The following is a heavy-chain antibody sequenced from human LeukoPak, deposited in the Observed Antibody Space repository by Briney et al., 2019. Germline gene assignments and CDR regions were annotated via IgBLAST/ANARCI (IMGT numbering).Heavy chain of an antibody. CDR3: AKDPRQQQLVPY. V-gene: IGHV3-23*01. J-gene: IGHJ4*02. D-gene: IGHD6-13*01. CDR1: GFTFSSYA. Sequence: GGSLRLSCAASGFTFSSYAMSWVRQAPGKGLEWVSAISGSGGSTYYADSVKGRFTFSRDNSKNTLYLQMNSLRAEDTAVYYCAKDPRQQQLVPYWGQGTLVTVSS. CDR2: ISGSGGST.